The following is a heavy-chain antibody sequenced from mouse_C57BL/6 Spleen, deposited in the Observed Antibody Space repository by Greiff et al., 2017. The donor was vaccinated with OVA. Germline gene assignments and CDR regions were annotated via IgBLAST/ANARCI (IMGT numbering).Heavy chain of an antibody. CDR2: IDPETGGT. Sequence: QVQLQQSGAELVRPGASVTLSCTASGFTFTDYEMHWVKQTPVHGLEWIGAIDPETGGTAYTQKFKGKAILTADKSSSTAYMELRSLTSEDSAVYDCTRGCYGSSRWFAYWGQGTLVTVSA. CDR3: TRGCYGSSRWFAY. J-gene: IGHJ3*01. V-gene: IGHV1-15*01. D-gene: IGHD1-1*01. CDR1: GFTFTDYE.